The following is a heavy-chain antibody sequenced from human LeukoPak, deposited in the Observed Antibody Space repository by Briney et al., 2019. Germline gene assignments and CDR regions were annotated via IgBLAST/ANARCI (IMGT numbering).Heavy chain of an antibody. D-gene: IGHD3-22*01. V-gene: IGHV1-3*01. CDR2: INAGNGNT. Sequence: ASVKVPCTASGYTFTSYAMHWVRQAPGQRLEWMGWINAGNGNTKYSQKFQGRVTITRDTSASTAYMELSSLRSEDTAVYYCARDQDSSCFDYWGQGTLVTVSS. CDR1: GYTFTSYA. J-gene: IGHJ4*02. CDR3: ARDQDSSCFDY.